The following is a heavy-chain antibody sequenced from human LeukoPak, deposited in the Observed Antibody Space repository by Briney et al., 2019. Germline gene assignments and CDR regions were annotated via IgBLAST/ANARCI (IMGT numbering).Heavy chain of an antibody. J-gene: IGHJ4*02. CDR3: ARRYPYGSGSYFLDY. Sequence: GGSLRLSCAASGFTFSSYEMNWVGQAPGKGLEWVSYISSSGSTIYYADSVKGRFTISRDNAKNSLYLQMNSLRAEDTAVYYCARRYPYGSGSYFLDYWGQGTLVTVSS. CDR1: GFTFSSYE. CDR2: ISSSGSTI. D-gene: IGHD3-10*01. V-gene: IGHV3-48*03.